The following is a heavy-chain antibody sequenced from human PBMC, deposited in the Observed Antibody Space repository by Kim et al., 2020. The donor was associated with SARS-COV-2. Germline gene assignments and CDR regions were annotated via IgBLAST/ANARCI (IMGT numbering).Heavy chain of an antibody. Sequence: GGSLRLSCAASGFTFSSYWMHWVRQAPGKGLVWVSRINSDGSSTSYADSVKGRFTISRDNAKNTLYLQMNSLRAEDTAVYYCARDLTAMVYYYYYGMDVWGQGTTVTVSS. CDR1: GFTFSSYW. J-gene: IGHJ6*02. V-gene: IGHV3-74*01. CDR3: ARDLTAMVYYYYYGMDV. CDR2: INSDGSST. D-gene: IGHD5-18*01.